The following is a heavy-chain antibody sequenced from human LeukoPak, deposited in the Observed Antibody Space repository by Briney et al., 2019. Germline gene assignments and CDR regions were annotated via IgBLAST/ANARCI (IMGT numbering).Heavy chain of an antibody. J-gene: IGHJ5*02. V-gene: IGHV1-58*01. CDR2: IVVGSGNT. CDR1: GFTXTSSA. CDR3: AAPGGPGGPP. Sequence: ASVKVSCKTSGFTXTSSAVQGVRQARGQRLEWIGWIVVGSGNTNYAQKFQERVTITRDMSTSTAYMELSSLRSEDTAVYYCAAPGGPGGPPWGQGTLVTVSS. D-gene: IGHD1-26*01.